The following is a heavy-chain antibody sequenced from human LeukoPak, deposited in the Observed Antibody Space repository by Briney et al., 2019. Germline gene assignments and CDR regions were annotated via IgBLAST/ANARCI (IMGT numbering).Heavy chain of an antibody. CDR3: ASLSMDTAMVH. V-gene: IGHV4-30-2*01. Sequence: SQTLSLTCAVSGGSISSGGYSWSWIRQPPGKGLEWIGYIYHSGSTYYNPSPKSRVTISVDRSKNQFSLKLSSVTAADTAVYYCASLSMDTAMVHWGQGTLVTVSS. CDR2: IYHSGST. J-gene: IGHJ4*02. CDR1: GGSISSGGYS. D-gene: IGHD5-18*01.